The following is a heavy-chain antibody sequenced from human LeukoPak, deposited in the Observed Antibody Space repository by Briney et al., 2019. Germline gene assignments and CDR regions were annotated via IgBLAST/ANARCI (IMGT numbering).Heavy chain of an antibody. CDR1: GGSFSSEA. V-gene: IGHV1-69*01. CDR2: IIPIFGTA. D-gene: IGHD6-19*01. Sequence: SVKVSCKAFGGSFSSEAISWVRQAPGQGLEWMGGIIPIFGTANYAQKFQGRVTITADESTSTAYMELSSLRSEDTAVYYCASDNIAVAGPFDCWGQGTLVTVSS. J-gene: IGHJ4*02. CDR3: ASDNIAVAGPFDC.